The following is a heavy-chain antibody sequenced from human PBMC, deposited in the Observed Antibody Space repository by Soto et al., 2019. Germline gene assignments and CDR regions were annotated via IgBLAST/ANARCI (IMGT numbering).Heavy chain of an antibody. Sequence: XEALKISCQRCGYYFYNFRLGWVRQWPGQGLEWMGIIYPGDHETRYSPSFLGKVTISAEKSINTAYLHWSSLEASDSAFYFCARSPRSSQYFEVWGQGALVTVS. D-gene: IGHD6-13*01. J-gene: IGHJ4*02. CDR1: GYYFYNFR. CDR2: IYPGDHET. CDR3: ARSPRSSQYFEV. V-gene: IGHV5-51*01.